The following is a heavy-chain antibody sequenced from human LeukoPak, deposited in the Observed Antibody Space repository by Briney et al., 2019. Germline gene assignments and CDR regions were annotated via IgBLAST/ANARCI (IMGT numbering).Heavy chain of an antibody. CDR1: GYSFTSYW. V-gene: IGHV1-69*01. CDR2: IIPIFGTA. CDR3: ARGIGDYSNYEFDY. J-gene: IGHJ4*02. D-gene: IGHD4-11*01. Sequence: KISCKGSGYSFTSYWIGWVRQAPGQGLEWMGGIIPIFGTANYAQKFQGRVTITADESTSTAYMELSSLRSEDTAVYYCARGIGDYSNYEFDYWGQGTLVTVSS.